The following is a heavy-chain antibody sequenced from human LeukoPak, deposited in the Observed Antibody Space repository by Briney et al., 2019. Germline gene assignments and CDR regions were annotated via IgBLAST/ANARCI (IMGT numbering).Heavy chain of an antibody. Sequence: PGGSLRLSCAASGFTFSSYSMNWVRQAPGKGLEWVSYISSSSSTIYYADSVKGRFTISRDNAKNSLYLQMNSLRAEDTAVYYCARGHHFDRLGRFDPWGQGTLVTVSS. D-gene: IGHD3-22*01. J-gene: IGHJ5*02. CDR3: ARGHHFDRLGRFDP. CDR1: GFTFSSYS. V-gene: IGHV3-48*01. CDR2: ISSSSSTI.